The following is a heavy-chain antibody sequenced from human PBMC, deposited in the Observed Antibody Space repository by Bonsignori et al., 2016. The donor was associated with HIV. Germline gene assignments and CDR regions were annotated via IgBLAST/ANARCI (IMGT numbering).Heavy chain of an antibody. D-gene: IGHD3-10*01. Sequence: WVRQAPGQRLEWIGWIVVGSGNTNYAQKFQERVTITRDMSTSTAYMELSSLRSEDTAVYYCAATGQGSYYMDVWGKGTTVTVSS. V-gene: IGHV1-58*01. CDR2: IVVGSGNT. CDR3: AATGQGSYYMDV. J-gene: IGHJ6*03.